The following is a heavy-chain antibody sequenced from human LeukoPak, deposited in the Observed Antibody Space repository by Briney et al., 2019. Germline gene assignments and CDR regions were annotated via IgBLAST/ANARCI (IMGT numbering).Heavy chain of an antibody. Sequence: ASVKVSCKASGYTFTSYYMHWVRQAAGQGREWLGVINPSGGSTSYAQKFQGRVTMTRDTSTSTVYMELSSLRSEDTAVYYCARVVADWLPDYFDYWGQGTLVTVSS. J-gene: IGHJ4*02. CDR1: GYTFTSYY. CDR2: INPSGGST. V-gene: IGHV1-46*01. D-gene: IGHD3-9*01. CDR3: ARVVADWLPDYFDY.